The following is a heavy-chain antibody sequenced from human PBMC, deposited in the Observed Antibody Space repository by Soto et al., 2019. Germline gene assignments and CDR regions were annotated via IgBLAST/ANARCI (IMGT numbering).Heavy chain of an antibody. CDR1: GGTFSSYE. V-gene: IGHV1-69*01. CDR3: AREKQLGTYYFAS. Sequence: QVQLVQSGAEVKKPGSSVKVSCKASGGTFSSYEITWLRQAPGQGLQWMGGIIPMFGTAKYGHNFQWRVTITADESTRTAYMELSSLRPDDTAVDYCAREKQLGTYYFASRGQGTTVTVSS. D-gene: IGHD6-13*01. CDR2: IIPMFGTA. J-gene: IGHJ4*03.